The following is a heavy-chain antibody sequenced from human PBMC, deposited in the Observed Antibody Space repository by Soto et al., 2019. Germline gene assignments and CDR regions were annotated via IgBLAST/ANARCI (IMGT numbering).Heavy chain of an antibody. CDR1: GDSISSYI. CDR3: RYSSSAYYYYYMDV. Sequence: SETLSLTCTVSGDSISSYIWNWIRQPPGKGLEWIGDINYSGSTNYNPSLKSRVTISVDTSKNQFSLKLSSVTAADTAVYYCRYSSSAYYYYYMDVWGKGTTVTVSS. CDR2: INYSGST. V-gene: IGHV4-59*12. J-gene: IGHJ6*03. D-gene: IGHD6-6*01.